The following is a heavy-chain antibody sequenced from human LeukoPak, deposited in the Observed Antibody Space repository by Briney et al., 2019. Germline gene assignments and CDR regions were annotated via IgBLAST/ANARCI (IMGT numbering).Heavy chain of an antibody. CDR2: RSGTCQTT. CDR3: TNLLSLYCTGGICYSDF. CDR1: GFTFGFYA. J-gene: IGHJ4*02. V-gene: IGHV3-23*01. D-gene: IGHD2-8*02. Sequence: PEGSLRLSCAASGFTFGFYAMSWVRQAPGKGLEWDSARSGTCQTTYYSDSVKGRFTISRDNSKNILYLQMYSLRADDTAVYYSTNLLSLYCTGGICYSDFWGQGTLVTVSS.